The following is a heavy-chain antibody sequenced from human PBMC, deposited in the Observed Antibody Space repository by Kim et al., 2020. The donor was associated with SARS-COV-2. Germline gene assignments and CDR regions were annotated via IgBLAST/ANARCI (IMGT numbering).Heavy chain of an antibody. D-gene: IGHD3-10*01. Sequence: GGSLRLSCAASGFTFSSYAMSWVRQAPGKGLEWVSAISGSGGSTYYADSVKGRFTISRDNSKNTLYLQMHSLRAEDTAVYYCAKVMAYVGSGSYYYYYYGMDVWGQGTTVTVSS. CDR1: GFTFSSYA. J-gene: IGHJ6*02. V-gene: IGHV3-23*01. CDR2: ISGSGGST. CDR3: AKVMAYVGSGSYYYYYYGMDV.